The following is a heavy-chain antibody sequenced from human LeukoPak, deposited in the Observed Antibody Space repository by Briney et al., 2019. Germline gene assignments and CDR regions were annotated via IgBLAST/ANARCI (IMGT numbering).Heavy chain of an antibody. CDR2: ISAYNGNT. Sequence: ASVKVSCKASGYTFTSYGISWVRQAPGQGLEWMGWISAYNGNTNYAQKLQGRVTMTTDTSTSTAYMELRSLRSDDTAVYYCATPLLDYDSGSYWAFDYWGQGTLVTVSS. CDR3: ATPLLDYDSGSYWAFDY. J-gene: IGHJ4*02. D-gene: IGHD3-10*01. CDR1: GYTFTSYG. V-gene: IGHV1-18*01.